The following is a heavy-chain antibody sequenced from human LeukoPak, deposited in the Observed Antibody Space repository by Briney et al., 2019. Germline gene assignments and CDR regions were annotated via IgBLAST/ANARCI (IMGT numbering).Heavy chain of an antibody. D-gene: IGHD2-21*02. J-gene: IGHJ4*02. CDR2: ISYDGSNK. Sequence: PGGSLRLSCAASGFTFSSYGMHWVRQAPGKGLEWVAVISYDGSNKYYADSVKGRFTISRDNSKNTLYLQMNSLRAEDTAVYYCAKDFAGDNFDYWGQGTLVTVSS. CDR3: AKDFAGDNFDY. V-gene: IGHV3-30*18. CDR1: GFTFSSYG.